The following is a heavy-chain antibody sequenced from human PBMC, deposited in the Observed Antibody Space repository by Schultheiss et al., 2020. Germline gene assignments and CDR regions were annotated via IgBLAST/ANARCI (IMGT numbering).Heavy chain of an antibody. J-gene: IGHJ3*02. V-gene: IGHV4-34*01. CDR3: ARHYYDILTGYYKLAFDI. Sequence: SETLSLTCAVYGGSFSGYYWSWIRQPPGKGLEWIGEINHSGSTNYNPSLKSRVTISVDTSKNQFSLKLSSVTAADTAVYYCARHYYDILTGYYKLAFDIWGQGTMVTVSS. CDR2: INHSGST. CDR1: GGSFSGYY. D-gene: IGHD3-9*01.